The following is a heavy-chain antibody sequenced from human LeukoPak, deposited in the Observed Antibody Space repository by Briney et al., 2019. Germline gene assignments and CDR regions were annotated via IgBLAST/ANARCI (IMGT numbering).Heavy chain of an antibody. J-gene: IGHJ6*04. CDR1: GGSSCGDY. V-gene: IGHV4-34*01. CDR3: AGRITMVREMGDYYGIDV. CDR2: INHSGSA. Sequence: SESLSLTCAVYGGSSCGDYWRWIRQPPGGGVEWSGEINHSGSATYNPSLTSRGPISVDTSKNQFSLKLSSVTAADTAVYYGAGRITMVREMGDYYGIDVWGKGTMVTVSS. D-gene: IGHD3-10*01.